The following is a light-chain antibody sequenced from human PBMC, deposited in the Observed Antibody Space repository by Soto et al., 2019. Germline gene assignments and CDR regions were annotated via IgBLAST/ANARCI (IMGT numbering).Light chain of an antibody. CDR1: QTISSW. Sequence: DIQLTQSPSTLSASVGYRFTITCRASQTISSWLAWYQQKPGKAPKLLIYDASSLESGVPSRFSGIGSGTDFTLTINSLQPEDFATYYCQQADSFPLTFGGGTTVDIK. CDR2: DAS. J-gene: IGKJ4*01. V-gene: IGKV1-5*01. CDR3: QQADSFPLT.